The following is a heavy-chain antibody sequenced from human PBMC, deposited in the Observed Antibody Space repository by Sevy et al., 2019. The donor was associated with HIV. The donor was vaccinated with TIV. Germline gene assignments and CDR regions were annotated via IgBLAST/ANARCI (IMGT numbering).Heavy chain of an antibody. J-gene: IGHJ6*03. CDR1: GFTFSSYW. CDR3: ARDSQNIVVVPAATINYCYSYYLDV. V-gene: IGHV3-7*01. CDR2: IKQDGSER. D-gene: IGHD2-2*01. Sequence: GGFLRLSCAASGFTFSSYWMSWVRQAPGKGLEWVANIKQDGSERNYEDSVKGRFTISRDNTKNSLYLQMNSLAVEDTAVYYCARDSQNIVVVPAATINYCYSYYLDVWGKGTTVTVSS.